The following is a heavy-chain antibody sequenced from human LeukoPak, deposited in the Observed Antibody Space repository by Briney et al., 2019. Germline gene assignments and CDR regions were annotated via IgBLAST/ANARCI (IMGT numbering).Heavy chain of an antibody. CDR1: GFTFSSYS. D-gene: IGHD3-10*01. J-gene: IGHJ4*02. V-gene: IGHV3-23*01. CDR2: ISGGGGDT. CDR3: ARWFGEPPNFDF. Sequence: GGSLRPSCAASGFTFSSYSMNWVRQAPGKGLEWVSAISGGGGDTFYADSVKGRFSISRDNFNNRVFLQMNSLRAEDTAMYYCARWFGEPPNFDFWGQGTLVTVSS.